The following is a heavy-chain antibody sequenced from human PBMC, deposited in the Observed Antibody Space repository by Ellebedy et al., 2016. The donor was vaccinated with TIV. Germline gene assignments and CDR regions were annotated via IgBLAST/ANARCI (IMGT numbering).Heavy chain of an antibody. Sequence: PGGSLRLSCAASGFTFSSYWMHWVRQAPGKGLVWVSRINSDGSSTSYADSVKGRFTISRDNSKNTLFLQMNSLRVEDTAVYYCATDGLRENYFENWGQGTRVTVSS. CDR2: INSDGSST. V-gene: IGHV3-74*01. J-gene: IGHJ4*02. CDR1: GFTFSSYW. D-gene: IGHD4-17*01. CDR3: ATDGLRENYFEN.